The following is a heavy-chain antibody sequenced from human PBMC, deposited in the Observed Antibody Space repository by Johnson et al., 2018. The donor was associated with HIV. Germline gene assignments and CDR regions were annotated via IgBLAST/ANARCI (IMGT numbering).Heavy chain of an antibody. J-gene: IGHJ3*02. V-gene: IGHV3-48*04. CDR1: GFTFNKYW. CDR3: AKDSMGFNWNQFEAFDM. D-gene: IGHD1-20*01. CDR2: ISSGGSSI. Sequence: EVQVVESGGGVVQPGGSLRLSCAASGFTFNKYWMNWVRQAPGKGLEWVSYISSGGSSIYYADSVKGRFTISRDNAKKSMYLQINSLRGEDTAVYYCAKDSMGFNWNQFEAFDMWGQGTMVTVSS.